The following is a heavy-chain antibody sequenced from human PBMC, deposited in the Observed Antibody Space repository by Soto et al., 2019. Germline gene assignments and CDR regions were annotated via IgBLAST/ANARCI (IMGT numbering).Heavy chain of an antibody. J-gene: IGHJ4*02. Sequence: QVQLVESGGGLVKPGGSLRLSCAASGFTFSDYYMSWIRQAPGKGLEWVSNIRSSGSTIYYADSVKGRFTISRDNGKNSLYRQMNSLRAAVTAVYYSAQVGPPLDYWGQGTLVTVSS. D-gene: IGHD2-2*01. CDR2: IRSSGSTI. CDR3: AQVGPPLDY. V-gene: IGHV3-11*01. CDR1: GFTFSDYY.